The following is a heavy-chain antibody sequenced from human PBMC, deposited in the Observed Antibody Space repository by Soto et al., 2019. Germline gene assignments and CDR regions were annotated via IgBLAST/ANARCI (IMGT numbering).Heavy chain of an antibody. V-gene: IGHV1-2*04. CDR3: ARASYSSSTGMDY. Sequence: QVQLVQSGAEVKKPGASVKVSCKASGYTFTGYYMNWVRQAPGQGLEWMGWINPNSGGTNYAQKFQGWVTMTRDTSISTAYMELSRLRSDDTAVYYCARASYSSSTGMDYWGQGTLVTVSS. J-gene: IGHJ4*02. D-gene: IGHD6-6*01. CDR1: GYTFTGYY. CDR2: INPNSGGT.